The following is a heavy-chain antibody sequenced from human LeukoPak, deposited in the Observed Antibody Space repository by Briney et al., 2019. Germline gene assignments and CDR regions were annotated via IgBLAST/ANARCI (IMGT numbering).Heavy chain of an antibody. CDR1: GFTFSSYA. D-gene: IGHD3-10*01. J-gene: IGHJ5*02. CDR3: AKALAYYGSGSYSPFDP. V-gene: IGHV3-23*01. CDR2: IRGSGGST. Sequence: PGGSLRLSCAASGFTFSSYAMSWVRQAPGKGLEGVSAIRGSGGSTYYADSVKGRFTISRDNSKNTLYLQMNSLRAEDTAVYYCAKALAYYGSGSYSPFDPWGQGTLVTVSS.